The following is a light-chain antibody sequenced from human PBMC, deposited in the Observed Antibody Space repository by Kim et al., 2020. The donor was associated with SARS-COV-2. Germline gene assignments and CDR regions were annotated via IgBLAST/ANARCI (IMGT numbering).Light chain of an antibody. J-gene: IGKJ3*01. CDR2: KVS. V-gene: IGKV2-30*01. Sequence: DVVLTQSPLSLPVTLGQPASISCRSSQSLVYSDGNTYFSWFQQSPGQSPRRLIYKVSNRDSGVQDRFSGSGSDTDFTLRISRVEAEEVGVYYCKQGKPSFTFDPGTKVDI. CDR1: QSLVYSDGNTY. CDR3: KQGKPSFT.